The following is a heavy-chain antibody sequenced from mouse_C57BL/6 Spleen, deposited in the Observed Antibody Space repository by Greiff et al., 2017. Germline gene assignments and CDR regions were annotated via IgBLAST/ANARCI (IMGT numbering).Heavy chain of an antibody. CDR2: IWWDDDK. CDR1: GFSLSTFGMG. J-gene: IGHJ1*03. V-gene: IGHV8-8*01. CDR3: AQANWDYWYFDV. Sequence: QVQLKQSGPGILQPSQTLSLTCSFSGFSLSTFGMGVGWIRQPSGKGLEWLAHIWWDDDKYYNPALKSRLTISKDTSKNQVFLKIANVDTADTATYYCAQANWDYWYFDVWGTGTTVTVSS. D-gene: IGHD4-1*01.